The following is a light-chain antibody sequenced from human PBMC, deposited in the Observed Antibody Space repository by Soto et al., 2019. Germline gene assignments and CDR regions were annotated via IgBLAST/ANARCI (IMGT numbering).Light chain of an antibody. CDR1: QIVSSQ. CDR3: QQYCYTPPWT. CDR2: GAT. V-gene: IGKV3-15*01. J-gene: IGKJ1*01. Sequence: EVVMTQSPATLSVSPGERATLSCRASQIVSSQIAWYQEEPGQASRGLIYGATTRATGIPASFSSSGSATDDSLTISSREPEESSADYCQQYCYTPPWTFGRGTKVDIK.